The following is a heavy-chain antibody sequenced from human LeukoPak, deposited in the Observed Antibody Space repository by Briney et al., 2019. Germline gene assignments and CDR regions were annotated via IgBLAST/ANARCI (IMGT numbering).Heavy chain of an antibody. Sequence: ASVTVSCKASGGTFSSYAISWVRQAPGQGLEWMGGIIPIFGTANYAQKFQGRVTITADESTSTAYMELSSLRSEDTAVYYCARERRGGSYFTEKRLDYWGQGTLVTVSS. CDR3: ARERRGGSYFTEKRLDY. J-gene: IGHJ4*02. CDR1: GGTFSSYA. CDR2: IIPIFGTA. D-gene: IGHD1-26*01. V-gene: IGHV1-69*13.